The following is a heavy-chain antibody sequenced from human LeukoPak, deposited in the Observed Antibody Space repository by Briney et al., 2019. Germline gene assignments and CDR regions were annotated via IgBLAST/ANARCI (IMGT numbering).Heavy chain of an antibody. CDR3: ARAPTVYDFWSGYSHFDY. CDR1: GFTFSSYE. V-gene: IGHV3-48*03. Sequence: PGGSLRLSCAASGFTFSSYEMNWVRQAPGKGLEWVSYISSSGGTIYYADSVKGRFTISRDNAKNSLSLQMNSLRAEDTAVYYCARAPTVYDFWSGYSHFDYWGQGTLVTVSS. CDR2: ISSSGGTI. J-gene: IGHJ4*02. D-gene: IGHD3-3*01.